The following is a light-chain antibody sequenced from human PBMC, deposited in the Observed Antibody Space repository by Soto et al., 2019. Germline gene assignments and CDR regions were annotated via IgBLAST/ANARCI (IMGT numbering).Light chain of an antibody. CDR3: SSYTSSRV. CDR2: DVS. Sequence: ALTQPASVSGSPGQSITISCTGTSSDVGGYNYVSWYQQHPGKAPKLMIYDVSNRPSGVSNRFSGSKSGNTASLTISGLQAEDEADYYCSSYTSSRVFGGGTKLTVL. V-gene: IGLV2-14*01. J-gene: IGLJ2*01. CDR1: SSDVGGYNY.